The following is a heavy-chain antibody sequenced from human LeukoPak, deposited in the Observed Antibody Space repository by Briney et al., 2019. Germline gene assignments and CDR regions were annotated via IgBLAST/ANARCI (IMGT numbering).Heavy chain of an antibody. D-gene: IGHD2-2*01. CDR3: ARVVPAAFWFDP. Sequence: SETLSLTCTVSGGSISSSSYYWGWIRQPPGKGLEWIGSIYYSGSTYYNPSLKSRVTISVDTSKNQFSLKLSSVTAADTAVYYCARVVPAAFWFDPWGQGTLVTVCS. J-gene: IGHJ5*02. V-gene: IGHV4-39*01. CDR2: IYYSGST. CDR1: GGSISSSSYY.